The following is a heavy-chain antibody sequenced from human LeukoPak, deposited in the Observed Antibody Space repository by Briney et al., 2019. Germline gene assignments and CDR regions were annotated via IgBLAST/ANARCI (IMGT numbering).Heavy chain of an antibody. V-gene: IGHV3-21*01. CDR3: AREGDYYGSGSYFNHDAFDI. CDR2: ISSSSSYI. D-gene: IGHD3-10*01. CDR1: GFTFSSYS. Sequence: TGGSLRLPCAASGFTFSSYSMNWVRQAPGKGLEWVSSISSSSSYIYYADSVKGRFTISRDNAKNSLYLQMNSLRAEDTAVYYCAREGDYYGSGSYFNHDAFDIWGQGTMVTVSS. J-gene: IGHJ3*02.